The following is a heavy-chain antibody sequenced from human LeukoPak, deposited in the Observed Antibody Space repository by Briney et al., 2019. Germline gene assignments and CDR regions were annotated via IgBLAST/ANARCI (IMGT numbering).Heavy chain of an antibody. Sequence: ASVKVSCKASGYTFTGYYMHWVRQAPGQGLEWMGWINPNSGGTNYAQKFQGRVTMTRDTSISTAYMELSRLRSDDTAVYYCATANLRFLEWWGGGVGYFDSGGQGPLVTVSP. CDR2: INPNSGGT. J-gene: IGHJ4*02. CDR3: ATANLRFLEWWGGGVGYFDS. CDR1: GYTFTGYY. D-gene: IGHD3-3*01. V-gene: IGHV1-2*02.